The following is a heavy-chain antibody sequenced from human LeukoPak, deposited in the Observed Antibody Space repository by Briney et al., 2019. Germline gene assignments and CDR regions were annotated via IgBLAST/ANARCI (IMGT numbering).Heavy chain of an antibody. CDR3: ARVSTAVSLAIDY. Sequence: EGSLRLSCAASGFTFSDYNMNWVRQAPGKGLEWVSVISSSSTYIYYADSVKGRFTISRDNAKNSLYLQMNSLRAEDTAVYYCARVSTAVSLAIDYWGQGTLVTVST. CDR2: ISSSSTYI. CDR1: GFTFSDYN. J-gene: IGHJ4*02. D-gene: IGHD6-13*01. V-gene: IGHV3-21*06.